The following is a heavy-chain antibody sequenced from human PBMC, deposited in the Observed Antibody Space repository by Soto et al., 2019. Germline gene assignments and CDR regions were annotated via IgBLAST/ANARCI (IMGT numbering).Heavy chain of an antibody. CDR1: GFFLRDFG. J-gene: IGHJ2*01. CDR3: ARVKHTAMVGDWYFDL. D-gene: IGHD5-18*01. CDR2: IWYDGSNT. Sequence: PGGSLRLSCVASGFFLRDFGMHWVRQAPGKGLEWVSVIWYDGSNTYQGESVKGRFTMSRDISKNTLYLQMDSLRPEDTAVYYCARVKHTAMVGDWYFDLWGRGTLVTVSS. V-gene: IGHV3-33*01.